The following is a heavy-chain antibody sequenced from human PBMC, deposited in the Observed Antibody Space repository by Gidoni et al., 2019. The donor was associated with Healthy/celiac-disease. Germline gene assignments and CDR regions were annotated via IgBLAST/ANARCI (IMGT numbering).Heavy chain of an antibody. V-gene: IGHV4-59*01. Sequence: QVQLQESGPGLVKPSETLSLTCTVSGGSISSYYWSWIRQPPGKGQEWIGYIYYSGSTNYNPSLKSRVTISVDTSKNQFSLKLSSVTAADTAVYYCARGVRPRAAFDIWGQGTMVTVSS. D-gene: IGHD1-1*01. CDR2: IYYSGST. CDR3: ARGVRPRAAFDI. J-gene: IGHJ3*02. CDR1: GGSISSYY.